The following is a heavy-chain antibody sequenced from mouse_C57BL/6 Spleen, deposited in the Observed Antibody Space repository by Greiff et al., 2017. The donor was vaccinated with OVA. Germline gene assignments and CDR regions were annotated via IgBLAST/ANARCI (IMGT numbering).Heavy chain of an antibody. CDR2: FYPGSGSI. Sequence: QVQLKQSGAELVKPGASVKLSCKASGYTFTEYTIHWVKQRSGQGLEWIGWFYPGSGSIKYNEKFKDKATLTADKSSSTVYMELSRLTSEDSAVYFCARHEAYGYDRDWYFDVWGTGTTVTVSS. D-gene: IGHD2-2*01. CDR3: ARHEAYGYDRDWYFDV. CDR1: GYTFTEYT. J-gene: IGHJ1*03. V-gene: IGHV1-62-2*01.